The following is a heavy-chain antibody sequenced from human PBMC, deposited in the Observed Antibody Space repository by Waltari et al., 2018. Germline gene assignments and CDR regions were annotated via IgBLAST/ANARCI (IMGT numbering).Heavy chain of an antibody. V-gene: IGHV1-69*01. D-gene: IGHD7-27*01. Sequence: QVQLVQSGAEVKKPGSSVKVSCKASGGTFRSYAISWVRRAPGQGLEWMGGIIPIFGTANYAQKFQGRVTITADESTSTAYMELSSLRSEDTAVYYCAREITGGTHYYGMDVWGQGTTVTVSS. J-gene: IGHJ6*02. CDR1: GGTFRSYA. CDR2: IIPIFGTA. CDR3: AREITGGTHYYGMDV.